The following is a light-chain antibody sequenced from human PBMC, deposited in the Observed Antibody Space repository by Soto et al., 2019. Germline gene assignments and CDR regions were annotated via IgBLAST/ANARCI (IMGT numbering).Light chain of an antibody. CDR1: SSDVGGYDY. CDR2: AVT. V-gene: IGLV2-11*01. J-gene: IGLJ3*02. CDR3: CSYGGYFWV. Sequence: QSALTQPRSVSGSPGQSVTISCTGTSSDVGGYDYVSWFQHHPGKVPKLMIYAVTKRPSGVPDRFSASKSGNTASLTISGLQAEDEADSYCCSYGGYFWVFGGGTKVTVL.